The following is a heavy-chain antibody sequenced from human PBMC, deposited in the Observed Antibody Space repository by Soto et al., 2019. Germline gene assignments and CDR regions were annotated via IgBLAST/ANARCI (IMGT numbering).Heavy chain of an antibody. V-gene: IGHV5-51*03. D-gene: IGHD3-10*01. Sequence: EVQLVQSGAEVKKPGESLKISCKGSGYSFTSYWIGWVRQMPGKGLEWMGIIYPGDSDTRYSPSFQGQVTISADKSISTAYLQSSSLKAADAAMYSWANSGKLEGDKVYDAFDIWGQGTMVTVSS. CDR2: IYPGDSDT. CDR3: ANSGKLEGDKVYDAFDI. J-gene: IGHJ3*02. CDR1: GYSFTSYW.